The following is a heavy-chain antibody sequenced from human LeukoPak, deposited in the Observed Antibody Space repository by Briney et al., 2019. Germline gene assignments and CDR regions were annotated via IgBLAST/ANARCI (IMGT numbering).Heavy chain of an antibody. CDR1: GFTFTNTW. V-gene: IGHV3-23*01. CDR3: AKDGGLWVSAHWGDS. CDR2: ITTSDGNT. D-gene: IGHD7-27*01. Sequence: GGSLRLSCVASGFTFTNTWINWVRQAPGRGLEWVSTITTSDGNTYYADSVKGRFTVSRDNSKNTLYLQMNSLRAEDTAVYYCAKDGGLWVSAHWGDSWGRGTLVTVSS. J-gene: IGHJ4*02.